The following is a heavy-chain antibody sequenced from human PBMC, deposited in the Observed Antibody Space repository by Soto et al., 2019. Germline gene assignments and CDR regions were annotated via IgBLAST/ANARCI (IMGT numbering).Heavy chain of an antibody. CDR2: SSATGAGT. Sequence: EVQLLESGGGLVQPGGSLRLSCAASGFTFSSYGMTWVRQAPGKGLEWVSFSSATGAGTYYADSVKGRFTISRDNSNNTLYRQMTSLISDDTAVDYCAKDRLAGGNYGFYSDFWGQGALVIVSS. V-gene: IGHV3-23*01. D-gene: IGHD3-10*01. J-gene: IGHJ4*02. CDR1: GFTFSSYG. CDR3: AKDRLAGGNYGFYSDF.